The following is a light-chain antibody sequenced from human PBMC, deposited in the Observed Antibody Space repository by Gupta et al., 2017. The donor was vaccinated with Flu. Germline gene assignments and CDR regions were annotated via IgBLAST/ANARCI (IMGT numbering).Light chain of an antibody. CDR1: QGIVKS. Sequence: DIQMTQSPSSLSASVGDRVTITCRASQGIVKSFAWFQQKPGKAPKSLIYAASILHTGVPSRFSGSGSGTEFTLTISSLQPEDFATYYCQQHFSSPLTFSGGTKVEIK. CDR3: QQHFSSPLT. CDR2: AAS. V-gene: IGKV1-16*01. J-gene: IGKJ4*01.